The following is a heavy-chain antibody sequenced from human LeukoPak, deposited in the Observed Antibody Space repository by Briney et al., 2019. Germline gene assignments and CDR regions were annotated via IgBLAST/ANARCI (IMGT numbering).Heavy chain of an antibody. CDR2: IKHDGSEQ. Sequence: GGSLRLSCAASGFIFTSNRMNWVRQAPGKGLEWVANIKHDGSEQIYVDSVKGRFTISRDNAKDSVYLQMNSLRAEDTAVYYCTRGLGEHGGVSDRWGQGTLVTVSS. CDR3: TRGLGEHGGVSDR. D-gene: IGHD3-16*01. V-gene: IGHV3-7*01. CDR1: GFIFTSNR. J-gene: IGHJ5*02.